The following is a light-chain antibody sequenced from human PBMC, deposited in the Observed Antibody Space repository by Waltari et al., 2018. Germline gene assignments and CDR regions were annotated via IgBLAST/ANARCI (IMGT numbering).Light chain of an antibody. CDR3: QQGNSFPPT. CDR1: QDISSW. CDR2: SAP. V-gene: IGKV1-12*01. Sequence: DIQMTQSPSSVSASVGERVTITCRASQDISSWLAWYQQKPGKAPKLLIYSAPALQSGVPSRFSGSGSGTDFTLIINSLQPEDFATYYCQQGNSFPPTFGQGTKVEIK. J-gene: IGKJ1*01.